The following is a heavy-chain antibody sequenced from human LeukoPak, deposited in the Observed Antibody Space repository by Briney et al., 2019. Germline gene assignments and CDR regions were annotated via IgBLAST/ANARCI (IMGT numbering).Heavy chain of an antibody. CDR3: ARFRYDSSGYYRYYYYGMDV. V-gene: IGHV4-59*12. J-gene: IGHJ6*02. CDR1: GGSISSYY. D-gene: IGHD3-22*01. CDR2: IYYSGST. Sequence: PSETLSLTCTVSGGSISSYYWSWLRQPPGKGLEWIGYIYYSGSTNYNPSLKSRVTISVDTSKNQFSLKLSSVTAADTAVYYCARFRYDSSGYYRYYYYGMDVWGQGTTVTVSS.